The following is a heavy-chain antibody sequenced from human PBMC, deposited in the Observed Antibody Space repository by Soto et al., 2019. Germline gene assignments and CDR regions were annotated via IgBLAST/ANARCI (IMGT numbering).Heavy chain of an antibody. CDR2: VTGSGGQI. V-gene: IGHV3-23*01. CDR1: GFTISTYA. J-gene: IGHJ5*02. CDR3: AKDAVYKDGLWLMDS. D-gene: IGHD2-21*01. Sequence: GGSLRLSCAASGFTISTYAMTWVRQAPGKGLECVSGVTGSGGQIHYADSVKGRFTISKDNSKNTLYLQMSSLREEDTALYYCAKDAVYKDGLWLMDSWGQGTLVTVS.